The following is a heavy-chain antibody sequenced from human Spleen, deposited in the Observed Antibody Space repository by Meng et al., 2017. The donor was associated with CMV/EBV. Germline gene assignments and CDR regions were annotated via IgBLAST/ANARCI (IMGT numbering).Heavy chain of an antibody. J-gene: IGHJ4*02. V-gene: IGHV4-31*01. D-gene: IGHD3-10*01. Sequence: GGSISAGGYHCSWIRQHPVQGLEWVGSIHSGGSTFYHPSLKSLLTISVDTSKNQFSLKLTSVTAADTAVYYCARVDDRFGEVSRFNYWGQGTLVTVSS. CDR2: IHSGGST. CDR1: GGSISAGGYH. CDR3: ARVDDRFGEVSRFNY.